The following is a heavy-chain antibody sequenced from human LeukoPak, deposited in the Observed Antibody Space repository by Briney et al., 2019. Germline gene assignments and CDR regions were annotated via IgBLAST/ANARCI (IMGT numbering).Heavy chain of an antibody. V-gene: IGHV3-53*01. CDR3: ARTITWGAFDI. CDR2: IYSGGST. D-gene: IGHD1-20*01. Sequence: GGSLRLSCAASGFTFNNYWMHWVRQAPGKGLEWVSVIYSGGSTYYADSVKGRFTISRDNSKNTLYLQMNSLRAEDTAVYYCARTITWGAFDIWGQGTMVTVSS. J-gene: IGHJ3*02. CDR1: GFTFNNYW.